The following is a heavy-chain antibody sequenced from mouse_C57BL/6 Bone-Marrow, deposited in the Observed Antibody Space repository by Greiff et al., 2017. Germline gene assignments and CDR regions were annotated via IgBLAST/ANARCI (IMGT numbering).Heavy chain of an antibody. D-gene: IGHD2-2*01. CDR3: AREYGYGPPWFAY. J-gene: IGHJ3*01. V-gene: IGHV1-81*01. CDR2: IYPRSGNT. Sequence: QVQLQQSGAELARPGASVKLSCKASGYTFTSYGISWVKQRTGQGLEWIGEIYPRSGNTYYNEKFKGKVTLTTDKSSSTAYMQLGSLTSEDSAVYFCAREYGYGPPWFAYWGQGTLVTVSA. CDR1: GYTFTSYG.